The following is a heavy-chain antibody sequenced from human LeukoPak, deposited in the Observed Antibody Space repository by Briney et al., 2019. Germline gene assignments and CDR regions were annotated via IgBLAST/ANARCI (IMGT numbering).Heavy chain of an antibody. D-gene: IGHD6-13*01. CDR3: ARDRAAAGTVFDY. V-gene: IGHV4-39*07. J-gene: IGHJ4*02. CDR2: IYYDGST. CDR1: GGSISSSTYY. Sequence: PSETLSLTCTVSGGSISSSTYYWGWIRQPPGKGLEWIGNIYYDGSTYYNPSLKSRVTISIDTSKNQFSLQLNSVTPEDTAVYYCARDRAAAGTVFDYWGQGTLVTVSS.